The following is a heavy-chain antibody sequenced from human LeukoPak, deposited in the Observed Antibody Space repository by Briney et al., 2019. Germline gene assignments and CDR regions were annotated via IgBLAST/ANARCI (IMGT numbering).Heavy chain of an antibody. CDR3: AIGNILVGATFRAFDI. J-gene: IGHJ3*02. D-gene: IGHD1-26*01. V-gene: IGHV1-24*01. CDR1: GYSVSELS. CDR2: FDSERGNT. Sequence: GASVKVSCKVSGYSVSELSMHWVRQAPGKGLEWMGGFDSERGNTVYAQKFQGRVTMTEDTSTNTAYMYLSSLRSEDTAVYYCAIGNILVGATFRAFDIWGQGTMVAVSS.